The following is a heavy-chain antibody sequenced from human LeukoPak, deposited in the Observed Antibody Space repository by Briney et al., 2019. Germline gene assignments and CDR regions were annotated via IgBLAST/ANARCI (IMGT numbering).Heavy chain of an antibody. D-gene: IGHD3-22*01. CDR3: ARDVNYYYDSSGSFDY. V-gene: IGHV3-21*01. Sequence: GGSLRLSCAASGFTFSSYSMNWVRRAPGKGLEWVSSISSSSSYIYYADSVKGRFTISRDNAKNSLYLQMNSLRAEDTAVYYCARDVNYYYDSSGSFDYWGQGTLVTVSS. CDR2: ISSSSSYI. CDR1: GFTFSSYS. J-gene: IGHJ4*02.